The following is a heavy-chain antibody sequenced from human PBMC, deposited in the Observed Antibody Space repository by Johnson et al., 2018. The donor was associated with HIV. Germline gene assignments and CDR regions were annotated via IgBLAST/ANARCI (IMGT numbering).Heavy chain of an antibody. CDR3: ARVGAGITMTMGWGDAFDI. V-gene: IGHV3-11*01. J-gene: IGHJ3*02. CDR2: ISRSGSTI. CDR1: GFTCSDYY. Sequence: QVQLVESGGGLVKPGGSLRLSCAASGFTCSDYYMSWIRQAPGKGLEWVSYISRSGSTIPYADSVKGRFTISWDNAKNSLYQQMNRMRAEDTAVYYCARVGAGITMTMGWGDAFDIWGQGTMVTVSS. D-gene: IGHD3-22*01.